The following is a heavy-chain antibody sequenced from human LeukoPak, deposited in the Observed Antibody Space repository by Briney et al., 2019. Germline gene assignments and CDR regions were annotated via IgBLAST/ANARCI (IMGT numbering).Heavy chain of an antibody. J-gene: IGHJ4*02. CDR1: GFSLSSYS. Sequence: GGSLRLSCAASGFSLSSYSMNWIRQAPGKGLEWVSYISSSGTTIYSADFVRGRFTISRDNAKNSLYLQMNSLRAEDTAVYYCAGVHVYYDSSGPGEFDYWGQGTLVTVSS. V-gene: IGHV3-48*04. D-gene: IGHD3-22*01. CDR3: AGVHVYYDSSGPGEFDY. CDR2: ISSSGTTI.